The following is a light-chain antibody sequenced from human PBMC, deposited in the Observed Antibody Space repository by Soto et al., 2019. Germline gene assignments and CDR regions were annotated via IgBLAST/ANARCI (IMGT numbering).Light chain of an antibody. CDR3: GSYTGTIYV. CDR2: EVS. J-gene: IGLJ1*01. Sequence: QSALTQPASVSGSPGQSITISCTGTSGDVGVYKFVSWYQQHPGKAPKLIIYEVSNRPSGVSSRFSGSMSGNTASLTISGLQAEDEDDYYCGSYTGTIYVSGTGTKVTVL. V-gene: IGLV2-14*01. CDR1: SGDVGVYKF.